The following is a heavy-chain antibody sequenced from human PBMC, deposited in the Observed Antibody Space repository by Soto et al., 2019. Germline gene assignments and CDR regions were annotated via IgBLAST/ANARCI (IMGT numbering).Heavy chain of an antibody. V-gene: IGHV1-18*04. D-gene: IGHD4-17*01. CDR1: GYTFTCYP. J-gene: IGHJ4*02. Sequence: QVQLVQSAPELQRPGDSVKVSCKTSGYTFTCYPYHWVRLAPGHGLEWMGWVNSYDGTTKFPQQFRDRITMTADKYTATVFMELRRLTSDDTAVYDCEREYYGGTTWIDYWGQGTLVAVSS. CDR2: VNSYDGTT. CDR3: EREYYGGTTWIDY.